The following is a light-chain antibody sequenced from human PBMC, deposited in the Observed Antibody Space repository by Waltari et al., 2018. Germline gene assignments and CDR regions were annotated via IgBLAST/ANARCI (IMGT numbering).Light chain of an antibody. V-gene: IGKV4-1*01. CDR1: QSVLYISNNKNY. CDR3: QQYYSTPPT. Sequence: DIVMTQSPDSLAVSLGERATINCKSSQSVLYISNNKNYLAWYHQKPGKPPKLLIYWASTRESGVPDRFSGSGSGTDFTLTISSLQAEDVAVYYCQQYYSTPPTFGQGTKLEIK. CDR2: WAS. J-gene: IGKJ2*01.